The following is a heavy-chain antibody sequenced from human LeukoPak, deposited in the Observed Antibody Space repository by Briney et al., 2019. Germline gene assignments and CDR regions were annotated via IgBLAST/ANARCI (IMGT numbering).Heavy chain of an antibody. V-gene: IGHV1-2*02. D-gene: IGHD2-2*01. CDR3: ARADEPLQVVPAPYSYYYGMDV. CDR2: INPNSGGT. Sequence: ASVKVSCKASGYTFTGYYMHWVRQAPGQGLEWMGWINPNSGGTNYAQKFQGRVTMTRDTSISTAYMELSRLRSDDTAVYYCARADEPLQVVPAPYSYYYGMDVWGQGTTVTVSS. J-gene: IGHJ6*02. CDR1: GYTFTGYY.